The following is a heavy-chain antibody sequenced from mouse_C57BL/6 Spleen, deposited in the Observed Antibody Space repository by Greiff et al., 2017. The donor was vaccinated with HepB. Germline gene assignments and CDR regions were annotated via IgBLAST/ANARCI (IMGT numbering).Heavy chain of an antibody. V-gene: IGHV2-5*01. CDR2: IWRGGST. D-gene: IGHD2-4*01. CDR3: AKNHDYDKYFDV. Sequence: VMLVESGPGLVQPSQSLSITCTVSGFSLTSYGVHWVRQSPGKGLEWLGVIWRGGSTDYNAAFMSRLSITKDNSKSQVFFKMNSLQADDTAIYYCAKNHDYDKYFDVWGTGTTVTVSS. J-gene: IGHJ1*03. CDR1: GFSLTSYG.